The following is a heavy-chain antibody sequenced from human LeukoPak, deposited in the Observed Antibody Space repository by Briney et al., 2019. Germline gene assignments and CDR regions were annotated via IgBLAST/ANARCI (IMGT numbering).Heavy chain of an antibody. Sequence: GGSLRLSCAASGFTFSSYAMSWVRQAPGKGLEWVSGISGSGGSTYYADSVKGRFTISRDTSKNTLYLQMNSLRAEDTAVYYCAKVENTARGYFDYWGQGTLATVSS. CDR2: ISGSGGST. D-gene: IGHD5-18*01. CDR1: GFTFSSYA. J-gene: IGHJ4*02. CDR3: AKVENTARGYFDY. V-gene: IGHV3-23*01.